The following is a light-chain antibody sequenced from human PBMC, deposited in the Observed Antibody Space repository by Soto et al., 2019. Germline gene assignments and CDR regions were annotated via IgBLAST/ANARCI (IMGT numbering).Light chain of an antibody. CDR3: LPSVSYPVP. Sequence: EIQMTQSPSTLSASVGDRVTITCRASQTVSNSLAWYQQKPGKAPNLLIYHASSLASGVPSRFSGSGSGTEFTLTFSSLQPDDFATYYGLPSVSYPVPFGGGTKVEMK. CDR2: HAS. CDR1: QTVSNS. V-gene: IGKV1-5*03. J-gene: IGKJ4*01.